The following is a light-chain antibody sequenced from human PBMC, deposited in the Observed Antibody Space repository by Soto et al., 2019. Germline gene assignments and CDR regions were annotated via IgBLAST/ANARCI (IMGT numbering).Light chain of an antibody. Sequence: EIVLTQSPGTLSLSPGERATLCCRASQSVGSSFFALLHHKPGQAPRLLIYCASSRCTGIPDRFSGSGSGTDFTLSISRLEPEDFAVYYCHQYGSSQTFGQWTKVDIK. CDR1: QSVGSSF. CDR2: CAS. V-gene: IGKV3-20*01. CDR3: HQYGSSQT. J-gene: IGKJ1*01.